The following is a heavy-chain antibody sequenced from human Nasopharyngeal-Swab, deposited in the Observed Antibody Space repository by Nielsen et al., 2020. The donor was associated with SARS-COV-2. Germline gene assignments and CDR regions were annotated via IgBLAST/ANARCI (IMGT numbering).Heavy chain of an antibody. CDR1: GYSFTSYW. CDR2: TYPGDSDT. V-gene: IGHV5-51*01. J-gene: IGHJ3*02. Sequence: GESLKISCKGSGYSFTSYWIGWVRQMPGKGLEWTGITYPGDSDTRYSPSFQGQVTISADKSISTAYLQWSSLKASDTAMYYCARRPEMATIRAFDIWGQGTMVTVSS. D-gene: IGHD5-24*01. CDR3: ARRPEMATIRAFDI.